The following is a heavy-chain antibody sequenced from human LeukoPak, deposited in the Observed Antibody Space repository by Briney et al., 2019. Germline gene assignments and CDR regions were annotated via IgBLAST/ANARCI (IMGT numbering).Heavy chain of an antibody. D-gene: IGHD6-25*01. Sequence: SETLSLTCTVSSDSISSNYWSWIRQPPGKGLGWIGYISYSGSTNYNPSLRSRVTISVDTSKNQFSLKLTSVTAADTAVYYCAREGGFYRPLDYSGQGTLVTVSS. J-gene: IGHJ4*02. CDR3: AREGGFYRPLDY. CDR2: ISYSGST. V-gene: IGHV4-59*12. CDR1: SDSISSNY.